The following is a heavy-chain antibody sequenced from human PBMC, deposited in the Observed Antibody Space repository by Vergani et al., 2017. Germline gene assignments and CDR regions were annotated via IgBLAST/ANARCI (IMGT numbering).Heavy chain of an antibody. CDR3: AKSDYYDSSGFLGAFDI. V-gene: IGHV3-43*01. Sequence: VQLEESGGGVVQPGGSLRLSCAASGFTFDDYTMHWVRQAPGKGLEWVSLISWDGGSTYYADSVKGRFTISRDNSKNSLYLQMNSLRTEDTALYYCAKSDYYDSSGFLGAFDIWGQGTMVTVSS. CDR2: ISWDGGST. J-gene: IGHJ3*02. D-gene: IGHD3-22*01. CDR1: GFTFDDYT.